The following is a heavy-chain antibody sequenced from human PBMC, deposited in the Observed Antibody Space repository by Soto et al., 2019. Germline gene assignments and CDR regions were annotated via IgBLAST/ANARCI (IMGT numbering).Heavy chain of an antibody. V-gene: IGHV3-7*05. D-gene: IGHD2-8*02. CDR1: GLTFSNYW. J-gene: IGHJ4*02. CDR2: INQAGNKK. Sequence: GGSLRLSCVTSGLTFSNYWLSWVRQAPGKGLEWVANINQAGNKKYYVDSVKGRFTISRDNAKNSLYLQMISLKAEDTAVYYCARDRGSGRYWGQGTLVTVSS. CDR3: ARDRGSGRY.